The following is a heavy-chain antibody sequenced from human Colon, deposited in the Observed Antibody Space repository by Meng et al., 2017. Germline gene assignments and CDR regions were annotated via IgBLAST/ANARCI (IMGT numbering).Heavy chain of an antibody. Sequence: QLQLQESGSRLVKPSQTLSLTCAVSGDSVTTTLSSWSWIRQSPGKGLEWIGNIYDNGYPSYSPSLRSRVTISVDRSNNQFSLNLNSVTAADTAVYFCARGYRGSTYFAYWGQGILVTVSS. J-gene: IGHJ4*02. V-gene: IGHV4-30-2*06. CDR1: GDSVTTTLSS. CDR3: ARGYRGSTYFAY. CDR2: IYDNGYP. D-gene: IGHD3-16*01.